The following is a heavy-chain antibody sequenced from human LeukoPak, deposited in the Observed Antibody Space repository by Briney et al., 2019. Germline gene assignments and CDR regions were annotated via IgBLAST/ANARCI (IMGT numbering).Heavy chain of an antibody. CDR3: ARDRDYYGSGSYFV. D-gene: IGHD3-10*01. Sequence: GGSLRLSCAASGFTFSSYAMHWVRQAPGKGLEWVAVISYDGSNKYYAGSVKGRFTISRDNSKNTLYLQMNSLRAEDTAVYYCARDRDYYGSGSYFVWGQGTLVTVSS. V-gene: IGHV3-30-3*01. CDR2: ISYDGSNK. CDR1: GFTFSSYA. J-gene: IGHJ4*02.